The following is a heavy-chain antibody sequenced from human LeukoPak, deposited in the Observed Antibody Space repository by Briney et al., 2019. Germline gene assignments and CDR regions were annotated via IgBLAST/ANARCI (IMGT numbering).Heavy chain of an antibody. D-gene: IGHD1-26*01. V-gene: IGHV3-23*01. CDR3: AKDFSGSYDH. J-gene: IGHJ5*02. CDR1: GFTFSIYA. Sequence: GGSLRLSCAASGFTFSIYAMSWVRQAPGKGLEWVSAMTASDERTYYADSVKGRFSISRDNAKNTLYLQMTSLRVEDTAVYFCAKDFSGSYDHWGQGTLVTVSS. CDR2: MTASDERT.